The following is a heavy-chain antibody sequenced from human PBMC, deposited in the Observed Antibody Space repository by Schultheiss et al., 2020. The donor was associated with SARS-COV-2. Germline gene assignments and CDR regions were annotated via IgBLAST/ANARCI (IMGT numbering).Heavy chain of an antibody. CDR2: IYYSGST. Sequence: SETLSLTCTVSGGSINSGPYCWSWIRQHPGKGLEWIGYIYYSGSTYYNPSLKSRVTISVDTSKNQFSLKLSSVTAADTAVYYCARLLMVYAIGSWFDPWGQGTLVTVSS. CDR1: GGSINSGPYC. D-gene: IGHD2-8*01. J-gene: IGHJ5*02. V-gene: IGHV4-30-4*08. CDR3: ARLLMVYAIGSWFDP.